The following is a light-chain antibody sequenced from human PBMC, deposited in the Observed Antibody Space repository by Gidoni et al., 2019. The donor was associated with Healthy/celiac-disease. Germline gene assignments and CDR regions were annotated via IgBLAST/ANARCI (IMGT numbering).Light chain of an antibody. CDR2: GAS. CDR3: QQYKA. V-gene: IGKV3-15*01. J-gene: IGKJ1*01. CDR1: QSVSSN. Sequence: EIVMTQSPATLSVSPGERATLACRASQSVSSNLAWYQQKPGQAPRLLIYGASTRATGIPARFSGSGSGTEFTLTISSLQSEYFAVYYCQQYKAFGQGTKVEIK.